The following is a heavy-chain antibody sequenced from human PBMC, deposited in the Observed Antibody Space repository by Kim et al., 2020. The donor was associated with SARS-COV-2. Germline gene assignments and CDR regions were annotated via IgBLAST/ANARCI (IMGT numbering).Heavy chain of an antibody. D-gene: IGHD3-22*01. Sequence: SETLSLTCTVSGVSISSYYWSWIRQPPGKGLEWIGFIYYSGSTNYNPSRKSRVTISVDTSKNQFSLKLSAVTAADTAVYYCARAKYYYDSSGTNWFDPWGQGTLGTVSS. CDR1: GVSISSYY. J-gene: IGHJ5*02. V-gene: IGHV4-59*01. CDR2: IYYSGST. CDR3: ARAKYYYDSSGTNWFDP.